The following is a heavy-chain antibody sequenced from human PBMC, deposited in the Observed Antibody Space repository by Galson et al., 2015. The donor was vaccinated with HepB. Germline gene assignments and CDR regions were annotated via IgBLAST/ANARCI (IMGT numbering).Heavy chain of an antibody. Sequence: SLRLSCAASGFTFSSYGMHWVRQAPGKGLEWVAVIWYDGSNKYYADSVKGRFTISRDNSKNSLYLQMNSLRAEDTALYYCAKDIGRFRVRGVIDRYYYYGMDVWGQGTTVTVSS. V-gene: IGHV3-33*06. J-gene: IGHJ6*02. D-gene: IGHD3-10*02. CDR1: GFTFSSYG. CDR3: AKDIGRFRVRGVIDRYYYYGMDV. CDR2: IWYDGSNK.